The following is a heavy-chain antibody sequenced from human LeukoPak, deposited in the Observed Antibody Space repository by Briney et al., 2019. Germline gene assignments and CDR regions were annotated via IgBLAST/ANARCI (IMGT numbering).Heavy chain of an antibody. V-gene: IGHV3-23*01. Sequence: GGSLRLSCAASGFTFSSYAMTWVRQAPGKGLEWVSAISGSADSTYYADSVKGRFTISRDNSKNTLYLQMNSLSADDTAVCYCAKDQRRGYCSSTSCYIDYWGQGTLVTVSS. CDR1: GFTFSSYA. D-gene: IGHD2-2*02. J-gene: IGHJ4*02. CDR3: AKDQRRGYCSSTSCYIDY. CDR2: ISGSADST.